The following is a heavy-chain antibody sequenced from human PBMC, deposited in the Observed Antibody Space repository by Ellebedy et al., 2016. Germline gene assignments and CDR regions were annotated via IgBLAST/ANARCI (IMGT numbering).Heavy chain of an antibody. J-gene: IGHJ5*02. V-gene: IGHV3-30*18. D-gene: IGHD2-15*01. CDR1: GFTFSSYG. CDR2: ISYDGSNK. Sequence: GGSLRLSXAASGFTFSSYGMHWVRQAPGKGLEWVAVISYDGSNKYYSDSVKGRFTLSRDNSKNTLYLQMNSLRADDTAMYYCTKDSLPYCSGGSCYSGFRNWFDPWGQGTLVTVSS. CDR3: TKDSLPYCSGGSCYSGFRNWFDP.